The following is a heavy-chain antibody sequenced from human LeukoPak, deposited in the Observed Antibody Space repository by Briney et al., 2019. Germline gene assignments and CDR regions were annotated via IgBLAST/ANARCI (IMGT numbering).Heavy chain of an antibody. CDR1: GFIFNNYA. V-gene: IGHV3-23*01. Sequence: GGSLRLSCAASGFIFNNYAMNWVRQAPGKGLEWVSGISGLGGSAYYAASVKGRFTISRDNSGNRVFLQLNSLRVEDTAVYYCARRGGSSWSSFDYWGQGTLVTASS. CDR3: ARRGGSSWSSFDY. D-gene: IGHD6-13*01. CDR2: ISGLGGSA. J-gene: IGHJ4*02.